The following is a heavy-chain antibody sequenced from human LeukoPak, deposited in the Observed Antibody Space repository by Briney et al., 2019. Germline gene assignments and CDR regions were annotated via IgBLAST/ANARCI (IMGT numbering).Heavy chain of an antibody. CDR2: IYTTGST. Sequence: SETLSLTCSVSGDSISSDYWSWIRQLAGKGLEWIGRIYTTGSTNYNPPLKSRVTMSVDMSKNQFSLKLSSVTAADTAVYYCASASGYWGQGTLVTVSS. V-gene: IGHV4-4*07. J-gene: IGHJ4*02. D-gene: IGHD6-19*01. CDR3: ASASGY. CDR1: GDSISSDY.